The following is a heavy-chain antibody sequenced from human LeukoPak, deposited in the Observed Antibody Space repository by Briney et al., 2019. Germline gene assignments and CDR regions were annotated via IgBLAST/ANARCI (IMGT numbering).Heavy chain of an antibody. J-gene: IGHJ4*02. CDR3: ARDESGDYGDYQADY. CDR1: GGTFSSYA. D-gene: IGHD4-17*01. CDR2: IIPIFGTA. V-gene: IGHV1-69*13. Sequence: SVKVSCKVSGGTFSSYAISWVRQAPGQGLEWMGGIIPIFGTANYAQKFQGRVTITADESTSTAYMELSSLRSEDTAVYYCARDESGDYGDYQADYWGQGTLVTVSS.